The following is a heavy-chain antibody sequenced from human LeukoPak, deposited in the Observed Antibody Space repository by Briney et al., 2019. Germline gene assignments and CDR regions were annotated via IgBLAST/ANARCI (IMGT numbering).Heavy chain of an antibody. CDR3: ATDRGWRTSGYYLYYFEY. D-gene: IGHD3-3*01. Sequence: PGRSLRLSCSASGFTFSSYAMHWVRQAPGKGLGWVASIKHDGSEKYYVDSVRGRFTISRDNTMNSLYLQMSSLRAEDTAVYYCATDRGWRTSGYYLYYFEYWGQGTLVTYSS. V-gene: IGHV3-7*01. CDR1: GFTFSSYA. CDR2: IKHDGSEK. J-gene: IGHJ4*02.